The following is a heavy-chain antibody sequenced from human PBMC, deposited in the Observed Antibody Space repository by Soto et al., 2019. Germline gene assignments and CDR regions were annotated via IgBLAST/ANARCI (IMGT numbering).Heavy chain of an antibody. Sequence: GGSLRLSCAASGFTFSSYAMHWVRQAPGKGLEWVAVISYDGSNKYYADSVKGRFTISRDNSKNTLYLQMNSLRAEDTAVYYSARARSSSWYLGMDVWGQGTTVTVSS. CDR3: ARARSSSWYLGMDV. D-gene: IGHD6-13*01. J-gene: IGHJ6*02. V-gene: IGHV3-30-3*01. CDR1: GFTFSSYA. CDR2: ISYDGSNK.